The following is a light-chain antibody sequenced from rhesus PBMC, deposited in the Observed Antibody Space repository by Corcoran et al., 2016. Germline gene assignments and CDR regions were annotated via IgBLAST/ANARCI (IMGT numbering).Light chain of an antibody. CDR2: KAS. J-gene: IGKJ4*01. CDR3: LQFSSSPLT. V-gene: IGKV1-22*01. CDR1: QSISSW. Sequence: SASVGDTVTFTCRASQSISSWLDWYQQKPGKAPKLLIYKASSLQRGVPSRFSGSGSGTDFTLTISSLQPEDFATYYCLQFSSSPLTFGGGTKVEIK.